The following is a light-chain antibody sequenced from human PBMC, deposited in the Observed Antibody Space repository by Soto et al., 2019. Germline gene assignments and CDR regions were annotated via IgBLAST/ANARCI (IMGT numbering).Light chain of an antibody. J-gene: IGKJ2*03. Sequence: EIVMTQSPATQSVSPGERATLSCTASESISTNLAWYQHKPGQAPRLLIYGASTRATGVPPRCSGSGSGTEFTLAISSLQSEDFAVYYCQHYNSWPYSFGQGTKLDVK. CDR3: QHYNSWPYS. V-gene: IGKV3-15*01. CDR1: ESISTN. CDR2: GAS.